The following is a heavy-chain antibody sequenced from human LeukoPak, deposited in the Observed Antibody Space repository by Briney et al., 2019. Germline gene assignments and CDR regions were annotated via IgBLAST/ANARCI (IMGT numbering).Heavy chain of an antibody. V-gene: IGHV3-23*01. J-gene: IGHJ4*02. CDR2: ITTSDGNT. D-gene: IGHD7-27*01. CDR3: AKDGGLWVSAHWGDS. Sequence: GGSLRLSCAASGFTFSSYTVSWVRQAPGKGLEWVSTITTSDGNTYYADSVKGRFTVSRDNSKNTLFLQMNSLRAEDTAVYYCAKDGGLWVSAHWGDSWGRGTLVTVSS. CDR1: GFTFSSYT.